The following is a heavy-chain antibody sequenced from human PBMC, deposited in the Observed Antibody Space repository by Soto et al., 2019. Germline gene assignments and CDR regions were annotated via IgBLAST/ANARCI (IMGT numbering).Heavy chain of an antibody. CDR3: ARGEGDYVWGSYRTYNWFDP. J-gene: IGHJ5*02. Sequence: EVQLVESEGGLVQPGGSLRLSCAASGFTFSSYSMNWVRQAPGKGLEWVSYISSSSSTIYYADSVKGRFTISRDNAKNSLYLQMNSLRDEDTAVYYCARGEGDYVWGSYRTYNWFDPWGQGTLVTVSS. CDR2: ISSSSSTI. D-gene: IGHD3-16*02. CDR1: GFTFSSYS. V-gene: IGHV3-48*02.